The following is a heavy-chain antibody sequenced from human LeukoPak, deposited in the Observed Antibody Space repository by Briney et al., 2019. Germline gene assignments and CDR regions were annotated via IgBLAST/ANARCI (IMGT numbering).Heavy chain of an antibody. CDR2: ISNSGDTM. V-gene: IGHV3-11*04. D-gene: IGHD1-26*01. J-gene: IGHJ3*02. CDR3: ARARGSYAFDI. CDR1: GFTFSVYY. Sequence: PEGSLRLSCAASGFTFSVYYMGWMRQAPGKGLEWVSYISNSGDTMYYVDSVKGRFTISRDNAKNSLFLQMSSLRVEDTTIYYCARARGSYAFDIWGQGTMVTVSS.